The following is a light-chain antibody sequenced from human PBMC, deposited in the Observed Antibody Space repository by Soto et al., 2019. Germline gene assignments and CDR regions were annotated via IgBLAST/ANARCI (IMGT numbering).Light chain of an antibody. CDR2: SDD. CDR1: NSNIGRNT. CDR3: AAWDDTLRARV. Sequence: QSVLTQPPSASGTPGQRGTISCSGSNSNIGRNTVSWYQQVPGTAPKSLIYSDDQRPSGVPDRIAGSRSGTSASLAISGLQSGDEAEDYCAAWDDTLRARVFGGGTKLTVL. V-gene: IGLV1-44*01. J-gene: IGLJ2*01.